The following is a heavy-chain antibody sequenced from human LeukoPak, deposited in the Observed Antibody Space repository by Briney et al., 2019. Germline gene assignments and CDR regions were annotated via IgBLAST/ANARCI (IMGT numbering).Heavy chain of an antibody. V-gene: IGHV3-64D*09. D-gene: IGHD2-8*02. CDR3: VKGQEVVYAPTFDY. CDR1: GLTFSTYA. CDR2: IGTSRIST. J-gene: IGHJ4*02. Sequence: GGSLRLSCSASGLTFSTYAIHWVRQAPGKGLQYVSSIGTSRISTYYADSVTGRFTISRDNSKDSLYLQMSNLRPEDTAVYYCVKGQEVVYAPTFDYWGQGILVTVSS.